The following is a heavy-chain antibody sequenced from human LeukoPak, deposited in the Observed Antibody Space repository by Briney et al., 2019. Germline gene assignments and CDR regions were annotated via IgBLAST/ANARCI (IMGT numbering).Heavy chain of an antibody. CDR1: GGSISSGSYY. CDR2: IYTSGST. CDR3: ARELLLSSGYFGY. D-gene: IGHD3-22*01. J-gene: IGHJ4*02. V-gene: IGHV4-61*02. Sequence: SQTLSLTCTVSGGSISSGSYYWSWIRQPAGKGLEWIGRIYTSGSTNYNPSPKSRVTISVDTSKNQFSLKLSSVTAADTAVYYCARELLLSSGYFGYWGQGTLVTVSS.